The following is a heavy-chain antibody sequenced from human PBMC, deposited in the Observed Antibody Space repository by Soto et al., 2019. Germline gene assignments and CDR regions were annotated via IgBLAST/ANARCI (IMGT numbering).Heavy chain of an antibody. V-gene: IGHV4-30-4*01. CDR1: GDSISSDNYF. D-gene: IGHD2-8*01. CDR2: ISNRGTP. J-gene: IGHJ3*02. CDR3: AREVNVVALSDAFDI. Sequence: QVQLQESGPGLVKPSQTLSLICTVSGDSISSDNYFWSWIRQPPGQGLEWVGYISNRGTPYYNPSLNSRLTISLDTSRNRCSLDMYSVTATDTAVYYCAREVNVVALSDAFDIWGQGTMVTVSS.